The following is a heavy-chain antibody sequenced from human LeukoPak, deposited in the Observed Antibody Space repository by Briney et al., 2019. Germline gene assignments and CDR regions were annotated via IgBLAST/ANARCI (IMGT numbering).Heavy chain of an antibody. CDR2: ISSSSSYI. D-gene: IGHD6-19*01. CDR3: ACTGAAVAPAFDI. Sequence: PGGSLRLSCAASGFTFSSYSMNWVRQAPGKGLEWVSSISSSSSYIYYADSVKGRFTISRDNAKNSLYLQMNSLRAEDTAVYYCACTGAAVAPAFDIWGQGTMVTVSS. V-gene: IGHV3-21*01. CDR1: GFTFSSYS. J-gene: IGHJ3*02.